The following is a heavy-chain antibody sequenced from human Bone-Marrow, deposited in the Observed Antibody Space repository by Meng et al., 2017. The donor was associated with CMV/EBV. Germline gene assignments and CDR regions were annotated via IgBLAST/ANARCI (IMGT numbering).Heavy chain of an antibody. CDR1: GLSVSTSGVG. Sequence: SGPTLVKPTQTLTLTCTFSGLSVSTSGVGVGWIRQPPGKALEWLALIYWNDDKRYSPSLKTRLTITKDTSKNQVVLTMTTMDPVDTATYYCAHTYWSNIGPYWGQGILVTVSS. CDR2: IYWNDDK. CDR3: AHTYWSNIGPY. D-gene: IGHD2-2*01. V-gene: IGHV2-5*01. J-gene: IGHJ4*02.